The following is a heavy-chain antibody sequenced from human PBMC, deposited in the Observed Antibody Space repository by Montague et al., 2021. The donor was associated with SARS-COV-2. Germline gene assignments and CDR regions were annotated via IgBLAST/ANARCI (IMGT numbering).Heavy chain of an antibody. Sequence: CAISGDSVAGDRGRWEGNTQELQRGFEWVGRPLHEKRKFDQYEVSMKGRISIKADTSKNQFSLQLDSVTPEDTAVYYCARGAGLGPYTWYDFDIWGQGTRVSVSS. V-gene: IGHV6-1*01. CDR2: PLHEKRKFD. D-gene: IGHD3-16*01. CDR1: GDSVAGDRGR. J-gene: IGHJ3*02. CDR3: ARGAGLGPYTWYDFDI.